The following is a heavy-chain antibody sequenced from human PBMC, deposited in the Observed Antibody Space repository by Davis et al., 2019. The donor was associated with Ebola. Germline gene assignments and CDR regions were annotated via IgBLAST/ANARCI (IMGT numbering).Heavy chain of an antibody. CDR2: INHSGST. CDR3: ARGRAMATYGYYYGMDV. Sequence: SETLSPTCAVYGGSFSGYYWSWIRQPPGKGLEWIGEINHSGSTNYNPSLKSRVTISVDTSKNQFSLKLSSVTAADTAVYYCARGRAMATYGYYYGMDVWGQGTTVTVSS. CDR1: GGSFSGYY. V-gene: IGHV4-34*01. J-gene: IGHJ6*02. D-gene: IGHD5-18*01.